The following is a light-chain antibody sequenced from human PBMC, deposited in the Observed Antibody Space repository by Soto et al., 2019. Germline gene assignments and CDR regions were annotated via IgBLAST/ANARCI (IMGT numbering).Light chain of an antibody. J-gene: IGKJ5*01. CDR2: WAS. CDR3: QQSYASPLT. CDR1: QNILSRSNNENY. V-gene: IGKV4-1*01. Sequence: DIVMTQSPDSLAVSLGERATINCKSSQNILSRSNNENYLAWYQQRPGQPPRLVLYWASTRESGVPDRFSGSGSGTDFTLTISSLQAEDVAVYYCQQSYASPLTFGQGTRLEIK.